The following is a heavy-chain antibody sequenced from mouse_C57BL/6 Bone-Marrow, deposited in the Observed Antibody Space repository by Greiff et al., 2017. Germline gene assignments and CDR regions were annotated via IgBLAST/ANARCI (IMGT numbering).Heavy chain of an antibody. J-gene: IGHJ1*03. CDR3: ARRGLLHPYWYFDV. Sequence: VQLKESGPELVKPGASVKISCKASGYSFTDYNMNWVKQSNGKSLEWIGVINPNYGTTSYNQKFKGKATLTVDQSSSTAYMQLNSLTSEDSAVYYCARRGLLHPYWYFDVWGTGTTVTVSS. CDR2: INPNYGTT. V-gene: IGHV1-39*01. CDR1: GYSFTDYN. D-gene: IGHD2-3*01.